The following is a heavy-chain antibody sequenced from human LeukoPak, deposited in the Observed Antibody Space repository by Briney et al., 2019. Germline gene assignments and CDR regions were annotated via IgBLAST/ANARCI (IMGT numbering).Heavy chain of an antibody. V-gene: IGHV1-69*06. D-gene: IGHD2-15*01. J-gene: IGHJ6*04. CDR1: GGTFNSYT. Sequence: SVKVSCKASGGTFNSYTISWVRQAPGQGLEWMGGIIPIFGTPDYAQKFQDRLTITADKSTSTAYMELSSLRSEDTAVYYCASATLRCSGGSCYEMDVWGKGTTVTVSS. CDR2: IIPIFGTP. CDR3: ASATLRCSGGSCYEMDV.